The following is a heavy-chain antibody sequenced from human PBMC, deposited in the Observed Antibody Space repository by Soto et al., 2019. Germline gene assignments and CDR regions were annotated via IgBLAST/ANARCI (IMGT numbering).Heavy chain of an antibody. V-gene: IGHV3-11*01. CDR1: GFTFSDYY. D-gene: IGHD3-3*01. CDR3: ARAVTGGSFDFWSGYYNAFDI. J-gene: IGHJ3*02. Sequence: GGSLRLSCAASGFTFSDYYMSWIRQAPGKGLEWVSYISSSGSTIYYADSVKGRFTISRENSKNSLYLQMNSLRAEDTGVSDCARAVTGGSFDFWSGYYNAFDIWGQGTMVTVSS. CDR2: ISSSGSTI.